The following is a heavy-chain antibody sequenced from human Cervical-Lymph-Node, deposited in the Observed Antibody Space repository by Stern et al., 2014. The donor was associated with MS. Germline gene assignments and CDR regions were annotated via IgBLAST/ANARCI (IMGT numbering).Heavy chain of an antibody. CDR1: GYSFTSYY. J-gene: IGHJ6*02. V-gene: IGHV1-46*01. CDR2: INPSDGST. D-gene: IGHD6-19*01. CDR3: AREVAGHRLGMMDV. Sequence: VQLVESGAEVKKPGASVKVSCKASGYSFTSYYIHWVRQAPGQGLEWMGIINPSDGSTSYAQKFQGRVTMTRDTSTRIGYMELSSLRSEDTAVYYCAREVAGHRLGMMDVWGQGTTVTVSS.